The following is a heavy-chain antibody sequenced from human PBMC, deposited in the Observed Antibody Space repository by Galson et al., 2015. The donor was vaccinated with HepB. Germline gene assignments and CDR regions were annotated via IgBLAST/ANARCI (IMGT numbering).Heavy chain of an antibody. CDR1: GFTFSSYW. CDR3: ARALRGYSYGYYFDY. D-gene: IGHD5-18*01. Sequence: SLRLSCAASGFTFSSYWMSWVRQAPGKGLEWVSVIYSGGSTYYADSVKGRFTISRDNSKNTLYLQMNSLRAEDTAVYYCARALRGYSYGYYFDYWGQGTLVTVSS. J-gene: IGHJ4*02. V-gene: IGHV3-66*02. CDR2: IYSGGST.